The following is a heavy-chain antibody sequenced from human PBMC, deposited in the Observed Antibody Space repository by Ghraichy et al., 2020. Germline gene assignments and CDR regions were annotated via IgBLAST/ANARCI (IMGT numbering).Heavy chain of an antibody. D-gene: IGHD6-19*01. CDR1: GFTFSSYA. V-gene: IGHV3-23*01. CDR2: ISGSGGST. CDR3: AKGLVDYYYYGLDV. J-gene: IGHJ6*02. Sequence: GGSLRLSCAASGFTFSSYAMSWVRQAPGKGLEWVSGISGSGGSTYYADSVKGRFTLSRDNSKNTLYLQMNSLRAEDTAVYYCAKGLVDYYYYGLDVWGQGTTVTVSS.